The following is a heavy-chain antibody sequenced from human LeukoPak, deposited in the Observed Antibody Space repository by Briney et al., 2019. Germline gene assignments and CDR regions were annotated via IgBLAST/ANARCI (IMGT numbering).Heavy chain of an antibody. J-gene: IGHJ5*02. V-gene: IGHV1-2*02. Sequence: ASVKVSCKASGYTFTGYYMHWVRQAPGQGLEWMGWINPNSGGTNYAQKFQGRVTMTRDTSISTAYMELSRLRSDDTAVYYCARTSSSWSRWFDPWGQGTLVTVSS. CDR1: GYTFTGYY. D-gene: IGHD6-13*01. CDR2: INPNSGGT. CDR3: ARTSSSWSRWFDP.